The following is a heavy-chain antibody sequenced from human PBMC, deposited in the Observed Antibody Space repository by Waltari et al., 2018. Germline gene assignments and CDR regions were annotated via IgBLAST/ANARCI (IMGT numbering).Heavy chain of an antibody. Sequence: QLQLQESGPGLVKPSETLSLTCTVSGGSISSSSYYWGWIRQPTGKGLEWIGSIYYSGSTYYNPSLKSRVTISVDTSKNQFSLKLSSVTAADTAVYYCASISFDYGDYVFYYGMDVWGQGTTVTVSS. CDR3: ASISFDYGDYVFYYGMDV. CDR2: IYYSGST. CDR1: GGSISSSSYY. V-gene: IGHV4-39*01. J-gene: IGHJ6*02. D-gene: IGHD4-17*01.